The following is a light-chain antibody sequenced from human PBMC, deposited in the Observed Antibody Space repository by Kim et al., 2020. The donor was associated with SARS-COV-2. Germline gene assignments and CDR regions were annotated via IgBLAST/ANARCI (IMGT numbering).Light chain of an antibody. J-gene: IGLJ2*01. CDR2: GKN. Sequence: SSELTQDPAVSVALGQTVRITCQGDSLRTYYASWYQKKPGQAPRLVIYGKNNRPSGIPDRFSGSSSGNTASLTVTGAQAVDEADYYCNSRDNSGDHMVFG. CDR3: NSRDNSGDHMV. V-gene: IGLV3-19*01. CDR1: SLRTYY.